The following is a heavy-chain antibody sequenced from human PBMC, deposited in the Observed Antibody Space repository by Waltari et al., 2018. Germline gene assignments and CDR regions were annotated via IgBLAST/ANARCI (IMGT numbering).Heavy chain of an antibody. J-gene: IGHJ4*02. CDR1: GYTFTGYY. CDR2: INPNSGGT. D-gene: IGHD3-22*01. CDR3: ARNYYDSSGYWGGGY. Sequence: QVQLVQSGAEVKKPGASVKVSCKASGYTFTGYYIHWVRQAPGHGLEWMGWINPNSGGTNYAQKFQGWVTMTRDTSISTAYMERSRLRSDDTAVYYCARNYYDSSGYWGGGYWGQGTLVTVSS. V-gene: IGHV1-2*04.